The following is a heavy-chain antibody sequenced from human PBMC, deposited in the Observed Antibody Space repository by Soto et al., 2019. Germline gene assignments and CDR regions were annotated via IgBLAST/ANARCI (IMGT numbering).Heavy chain of an antibody. D-gene: IGHD2-2*01. J-gene: IGHJ4*01. CDR1: GFTFTRST. V-gene: IGHV3-30-3*01. Sequence: QVQLLETGGGVVQPGGSLRLSCAASGFTFTRSTMHWVRQTPGKGLEWVAVISTGGSDKDYADSVKGRFTISRDNSQSTLSLQMNSLRPDDTAIYYFASQPGPAEYFLHDWGRGARVTVSS. CDR3: ASQPGPAEYFLHD. CDR2: ISTGGSDK.